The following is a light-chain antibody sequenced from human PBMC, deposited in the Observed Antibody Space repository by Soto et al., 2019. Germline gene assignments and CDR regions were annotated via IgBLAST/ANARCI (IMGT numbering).Light chain of an antibody. V-gene: IGLV2-14*01. Sequence: QSVLTQPASVSGSPGQSITISCTGTSSDVGGYNYVSWYQQHPGKAPKLMMYEVSNRPSGVSNRFSGSKSGNTASLTISGLQDEDEADYYCSSYTRSSTYVFGTGTKLTVL. CDR3: SSYTRSSTYV. CDR1: SSDVGGYNY. CDR2: EVS. J-gene: IGLJ1*01.